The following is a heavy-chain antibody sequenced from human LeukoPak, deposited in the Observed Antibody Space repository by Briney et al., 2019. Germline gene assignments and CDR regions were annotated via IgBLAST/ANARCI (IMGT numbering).Heavy chain of an antibody. V-gene: IGHV3-23*01. CDR2: ISGGGDII. CDR3: AKYAITSRSWFDP. Sequence: GGSLRLSCAASGFTFNTHAMSWVRQAPGKGLEWVSTISGGGDIIYYADSMKGRFTISRDNSKNTLNLQMNSLRAEDTAIYYCAKYAITSRSWFDPWGQGTLVTVSS. J-gene: IGHJ5*02. D-gene: IGHD2-8*01. CDR1: GFTFNTHA.